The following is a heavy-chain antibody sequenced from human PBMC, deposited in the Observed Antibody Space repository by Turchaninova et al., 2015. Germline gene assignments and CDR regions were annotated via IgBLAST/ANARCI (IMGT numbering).Heavy chain of an antibody. V-gene: IGHV4-4*07. J-gene: IGHJ3*01. Sequence: QVQLQESGPGLVKPAETLSLTCPVSGGSITGHYWNWIRQPAGKGLGGIGRIYSSGKTNYEPSLDSRVTISVDKSKNQFSLKLRSVTAADTAVYYCARDRGGDAVDFWGQGTMVTVSS. CDR2: IYSSGKT. CDR3: ARDRGGDAVDF. CDR1: GGSITGHY. D-gene: IGHD1-26*01.